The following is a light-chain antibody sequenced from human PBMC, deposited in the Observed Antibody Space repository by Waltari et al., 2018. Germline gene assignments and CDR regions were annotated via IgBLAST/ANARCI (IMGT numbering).Light chain of an antibody. CDR1: RSNIGDSY. Sequence: QSVLTPPPSISAAAGQPVTISCSGTRSNIGDSYVSWYQQVPETAPKILIYDNFKRPSGVSDRFSGSKSGTSATLVITGLQTGDEADYFCGTWDASLTAWVFGGGTRLSVL. CDR2: DNF. CDR3: GTWDASLTAWV. V-gene: IGLV1-51*01. J-gene: IGLJ3*02.